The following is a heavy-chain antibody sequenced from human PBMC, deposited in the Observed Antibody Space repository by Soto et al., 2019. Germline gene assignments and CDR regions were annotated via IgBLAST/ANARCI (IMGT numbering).Heavy chain of an antibody. D-gene: IGHD5-12*01. CDR3: ARGPSGYEPHPNEGGMDV. Sequence: QVQLVQSGAEVKKPGSSVKVSCKASGGTFSSYAISWVRQAPGQGLEWMGGIIPIFGTANYAQKFQGRVTIPADASTSTAYIELSSLRSEDTAVYYYARGPSGYEPHPNEGGMDVWGQGTKVTVPS. J-gene: IGHJ6*02. V-gene: IGHV1-69*01. CDR1: GGTFSSYA. CDR2: IIPIFGTA.